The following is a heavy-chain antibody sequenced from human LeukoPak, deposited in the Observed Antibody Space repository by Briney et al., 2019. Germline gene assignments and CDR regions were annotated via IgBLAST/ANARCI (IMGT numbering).Heavy chain of an antibody. V-gene: IGHV4-61*02. CDR2: IYTSGST. Sequence: SETLSLTCTVSGGSIRSGSYYWSWIRQPAGKGLEWIGRIYTSGSTNYNPSLKSRVTISVDTSKNQFSLKLSSVTAADTAVYYCARMGGDFWSGDLFDYWGQGTLVTVSS. CDR3: ARMGGDFWSGDLFDY. J-gene: IGHJ4*02. D-gene: IGHD3-3*01. CDR1: GGSIRSGSYY.